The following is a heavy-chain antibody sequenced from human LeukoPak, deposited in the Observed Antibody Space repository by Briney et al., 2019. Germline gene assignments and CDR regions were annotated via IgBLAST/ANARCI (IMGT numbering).Heavy chain of an antibody. D-gene: IGHD3-16*01. J-gene: IGHJ6*02. V-gene: IGHV1-69*13. CDR2: IIPIFGTA. CDR3: TTRACHAGGCSSSFYYYYGLHF. Sequence: SVKVSCKASGNIISNYAVSWVRQATGQGFEWMGGIIPIFGTADYAQKFHGRVTITADQSTSTTYMALSSLKSEDTATYYCTTRACHAGGCSSSFYYYYGLHFWGQGTTVSVSS. CDR1: GNIISNYA.